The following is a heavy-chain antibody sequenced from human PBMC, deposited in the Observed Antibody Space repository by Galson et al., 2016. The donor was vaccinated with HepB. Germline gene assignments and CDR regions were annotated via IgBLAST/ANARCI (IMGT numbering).Heavy chain of an antibody. D-gene: IGHD4-23*01. CDR2: IWNDGGKK. V-gene: IGHV3-33*01. CDR3: ARDWGGNSAVL. Sequence: SLRLSCAASGFAFSSYGMHWVRQGPGKGPEWMGVIWNDGGKKLYADSVKGRFTIFRDNSKNTVYLEMNSLTVEGTAVYYCARDWGGNSAVLWGQGTLVIVSS. CDR1: GFAFSSYG. J-gene: IGHJ4*02.